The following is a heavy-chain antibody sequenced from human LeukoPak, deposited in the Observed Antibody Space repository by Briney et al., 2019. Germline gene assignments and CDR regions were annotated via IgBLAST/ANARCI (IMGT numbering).Heavy chain of an antibody. CDR2: ISTSSTYI. V-gene: IGHV3-21*01. D-gene: IGHD1-20*01. CDR1: GFTFSSYS. J-gene: IGHJ4*02. Sequence: GGSLRLSCAASGFTFSSYSMNWVRQAPGKGLEWVSSISTSSTYIYYADSVKGRFTISRDNTKNSLYLQMNSLRAEDTAVYYCARDPPFIIGTTFFDYWGQGTLVTVSS. CDR3: ARDPPFIIGTTFFDY.